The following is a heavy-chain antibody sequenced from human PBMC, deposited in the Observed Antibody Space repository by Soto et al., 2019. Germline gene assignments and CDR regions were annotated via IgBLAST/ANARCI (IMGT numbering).Heavy chain of an antibody. CDR3: ARVGYCSNGVCYRGNYYFYGMDV. V-gene: IGHV3-74*01. CDR2: INSDGSST. J-gene: IGHJ6*02. Sequence: LRLSCAASGFTFSNYWMFWVCQIPGKGLVWVSRINSDGSSTNYTDSVKGRFTISRDNAKNTLYLQMNSLRAEDTAVYYCARVGYCSNGVCYRGNYYFYGMDVWGQGTTVTVSS. D-gene: IGHD2-8*01. CDR1: GFTFSNYW.